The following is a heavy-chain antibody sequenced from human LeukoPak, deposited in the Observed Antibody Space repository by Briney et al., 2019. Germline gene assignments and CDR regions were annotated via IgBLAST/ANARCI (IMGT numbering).Heavy chain of an antibody. Sequence: SETLSLTCTVSGGSISSYYWSWIRQPPGKGLEWIGYIYYSGSANYNPSLKSRVTISVDTSKNQFSLKLSSVTAADTAVYYCAREGTDSSGWSRVDYWGQGTLVTVSS. CDR1: GGSISSYY. CDR3: AREGTDSSGWSRVDY. J-gene: IGHJ4*02. V-gene: IGHV4-59*01. CDR2: IYYSGSA. D-gene: IGHD6-19*01.